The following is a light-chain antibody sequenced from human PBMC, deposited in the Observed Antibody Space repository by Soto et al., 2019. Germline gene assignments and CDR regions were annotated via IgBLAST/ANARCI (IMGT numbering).Light chain of an antibody. V-gene: IGKV1-5*03. CDR2: RAS. CDR3: QHYNSYSEA. J-gene: IGKJ1*01. Sequence: DIEMTQSPPFLSASLGDRVTITCRASQTIISWLSCYQDKPGKAPTLLTNRASTLKRGFPSRFSGSGSGTEFALTISSLQPDHFATYYCQHYNSYSEAFGQGTKVDIK. CDR1: QTIISW.